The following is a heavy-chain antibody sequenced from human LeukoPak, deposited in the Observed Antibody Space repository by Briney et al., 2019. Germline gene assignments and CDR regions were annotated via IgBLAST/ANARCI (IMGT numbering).Heavy chain of an antibody. CDR3: ARSVGAAAHFDY. V-gene: IGHV4-31*03. D-gene: IGHD6-13*01. CDR2: IYYSGST. Sequence: SQTLSLTCTVSGGSINSGAYYWSWIRQHPGKGLEWIGHIYYSGSTYYNPSFKSRVIISVDTSKNHFSLKLNSVTAADTAVYYCARSVGAAAHFDYWGQGTLVTVSS. CDR1: GGSINSGAYY. J-gene: IGHJ4*02.